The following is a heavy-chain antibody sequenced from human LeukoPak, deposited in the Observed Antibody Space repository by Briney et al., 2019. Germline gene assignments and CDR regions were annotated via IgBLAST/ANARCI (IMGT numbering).Heavy chain of an antibody. D-gene: IGHD6-19*01. CDR1: GFTFTSSA. CDR3: AVPSSGWPFDY. V-gene: IGHV1-58*01. CDR2: IVVGSGNT. Sequence: TSVKVSCKASGFTFTSSAVQWVRQARGQRLEWIGWIVVGSGNTNYAQKFQERVTITRDMSTSTAYMELSSLRSEDTAVYYCAVPSSGWPFDYWGQGTLVTVSS. J-gene: IGHJ4*02.